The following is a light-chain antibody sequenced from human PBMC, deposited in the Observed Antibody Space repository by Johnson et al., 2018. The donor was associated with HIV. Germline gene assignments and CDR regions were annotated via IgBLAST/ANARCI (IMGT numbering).Light chain of an antibody. CDR2: DNN. CDR3: GSWDSSLSAYV. V-gene: IGLV1-51*01. Sequence: QSVLTQPPSVSAAPGQKVTISCSGNSPNIGNNYVSWYQQLPGTAPKLLIYDNNRRPSGIPDRFSGSKSGTSGTLGITGLQTGDEADYYCGSWDSSLSAYVFGTGTKVTVL. CDR1: SPNIGNNY. J-gene: IGLJ1*01.